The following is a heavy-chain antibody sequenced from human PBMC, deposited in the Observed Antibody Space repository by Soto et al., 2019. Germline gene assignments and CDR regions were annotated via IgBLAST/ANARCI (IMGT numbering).Heavy chain of an antibody. Sequence: GGSLRLSCAASGFTFSSYWMHWVRQAPGKGLVWVSRINSDGSSTSCADSVKGRFTISRDNAKNTLYLQMNSLRAEDTAVYYCAARIEVAGGFDYWGQGTLVTVSS. V-gene: IGHV3-74*01. D-gene: IGHD6-19*01. CDR2: INSDGSST. CDR1: GFTFSSYW. CDR3: AARIEVAGGFDY. J-gene: IGHJ4*02.